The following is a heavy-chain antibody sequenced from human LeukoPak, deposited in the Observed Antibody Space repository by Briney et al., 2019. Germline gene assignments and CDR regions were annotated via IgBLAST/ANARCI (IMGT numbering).Heavy chain of an antibody. CDR3: ARSRRGYSGYEAADYYYYYGMTS. CDR1: GGTFSSYA. CDR2: IIPIFGTA. V-gene: IGHV1-69*13. J-gene: IGHJ6*04. Sequence: SVKVSCKASGGTFSSYAISWVRQAPGQGLEWMGGIIPIFGTANYAQKFQGRVTITADESTSTAYMELSSLRSEDTAVYYCARSRRGYSGYEAADYYYYYGMTSGAKGPRSPSPQ. D-gene: IGHD5-12*01.